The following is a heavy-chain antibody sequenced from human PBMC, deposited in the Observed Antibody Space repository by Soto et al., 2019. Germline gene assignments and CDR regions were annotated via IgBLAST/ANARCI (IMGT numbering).Heavy chain of an antibody. CDR3: ARAPRGNYGYPSYFDY. D-gene: IGHD3-10*01. CDR1: GGSISSSSYY. V-gene: IGHV4-39*01. CDR2: IYYSGST. J-gene: IGHJ4*02. Sequence: ETLSLTCTVSGGSISSSSYYWGWIRQPPGKGLEWIGSIYYSGSTYYNPSLKSRVTISVDTSKNQFSLKLSSVTAADTAVYYCARAPRGNYGYPSYFDYWGQGTLVTVSS.